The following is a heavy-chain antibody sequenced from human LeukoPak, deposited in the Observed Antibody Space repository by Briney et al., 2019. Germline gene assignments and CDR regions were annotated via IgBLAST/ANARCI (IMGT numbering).Heavy chain of an antibody. Sequence: GESLKISCKGSGYGFSSYWIGWVRQMPGKGLEYMGIIYPGDSDTRYSPSFQGQVTISADKSISTAYLQWSSLKASDTAMYYRARIPKKDPYYYDSSGYSPWGQGTLVTVSS. D-gene: IGHD3-22*01. CDR1: GYGFSSYW. CDR3: ARIPKKDPYYYDSSGYSP. J-gene: IGHJ5*02. CDR2: IYPGDSDT. V-gene: IGHV5-51*01.